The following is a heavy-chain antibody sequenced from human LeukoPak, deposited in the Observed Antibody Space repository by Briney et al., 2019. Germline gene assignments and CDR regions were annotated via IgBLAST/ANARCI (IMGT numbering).Heavy chain of an antibody. J-gene: IGHJ4*02. V-gene: IGHV3-53*01. CDR2: IYSGGST. D-gene: IGHD6-19*01. Sequence: PGGSLKLSCAAPGFTVSSNYMSWVRQAPGKGLEWVSVIYSGGSTYYADSVKGRFTISRDNSKNTLYLQMNSLRAEDTAVYYCARDPPARYSSGWYSYWGQGTLVTVSS. CDR3: ARDPPARYSSGWYSY. CDR1: GFTVSSNY.